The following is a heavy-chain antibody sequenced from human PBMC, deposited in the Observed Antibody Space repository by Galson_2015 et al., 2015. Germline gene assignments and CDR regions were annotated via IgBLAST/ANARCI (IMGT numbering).Heavy chain of an antibody. CDR3: ARDKKQLSRGWFDP. D-gene: IGHD6-6*01. V-gene: IGHV4-59*01. CDR1: GGSISSYY. J-gene: IGHJ5*02. Sequence: PLSLTCTVSGGSISSYYWSWIRQPPGKGLEWIGYIYYSGSTNYNPSLKSRVTISVDTSKNQFSLKLSSVTAADTAVYYCARDKKQLSRGWFDPWGQGTLVTVSS. CDR2: IYYSGST.